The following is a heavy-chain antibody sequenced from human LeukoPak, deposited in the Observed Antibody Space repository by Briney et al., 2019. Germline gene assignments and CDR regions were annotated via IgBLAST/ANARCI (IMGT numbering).Heavy chain of an antibody. D-gene: IGHD3-3*01. CDR1: GGTFSSYA. V-gene: IGHV1-69*13. CDR3: ARASYDDFWSSLYYYYMDV. Sequence: SVKVSCKASGGTFSSYAISWVRQAPGQGLEWMGGIIPIFGTANYAQKFQGRVTITADESTSTAYMELSSLRSEDTAVYYCARASYDDFWSSLYYYYMDVWGKGTTVTVSS. J-gene: IGHJ6*03. CDR2: IIPIFGTA.